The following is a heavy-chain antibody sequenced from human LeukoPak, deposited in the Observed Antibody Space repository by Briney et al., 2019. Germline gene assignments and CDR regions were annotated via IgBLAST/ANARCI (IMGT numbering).Heavy chain of an antibody. CDR1: GYTFTSYA. Sequence: GASVKVSCTASGYTFTSYAVHWVRQAPGQRLEWMGWINAGNGNTKYSQKFQGRVTITRDTSASTAYMELSSLRSEDTAVYYCARGTYYYGSGVSPVDYWGQGTLVTVSS. D-gene: IGHD3-10*01. J-gene: IGHJ4*02. CDR3: ARGTYYYGSGVSPVDY. CDR2: INAGNGNT. V-gene: IGHV1-3*01.